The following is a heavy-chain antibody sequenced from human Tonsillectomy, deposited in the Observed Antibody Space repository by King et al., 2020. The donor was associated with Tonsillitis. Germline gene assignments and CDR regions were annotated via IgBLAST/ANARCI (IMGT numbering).Heavy chain of an antibody. J-gene: IGHJ6*02. CDR3: ARDKFTYDSTPAYYYYYAMDV. V-gene: IGHV1-69*01. CDR2: IIPIFGTA. CDR1: GGTFSSYA. Sequence: QLVQSGAEVKRPGSSVKVSCKASGGTFSSYAISWVRQARGQGLEWMGGIIPIFGTANYAQKFQGRVTITADESTCTAYMELSSLRSEDTAVFYCARDKFTYDSTPAYYYYYAMDVWGQGTTVTVSS. D-gene: IGHD3-22*01.